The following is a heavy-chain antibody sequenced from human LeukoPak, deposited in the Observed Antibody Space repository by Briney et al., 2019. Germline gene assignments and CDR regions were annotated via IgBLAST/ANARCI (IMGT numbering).Heavy chain of an antibody. CDR3: ASSGEADGYSGYDYSHDY. CDR1: GFTVSSNY. D-gene: IGHD5-12*01. J-gene: IGHJ4*02. CDR2: IYSGGST. V-gene: IGHV3-66*01. Sequence: GGSLRLSCAASGFTVSSNYMSWVRQAPGKGLEWVSVIYSGGSTYYADSVKGRFTISRDNSKNTLCLQMNSLRAEDTAVYYCASSGEADGYSGYDYSHDYWGQGTLVTVSS.